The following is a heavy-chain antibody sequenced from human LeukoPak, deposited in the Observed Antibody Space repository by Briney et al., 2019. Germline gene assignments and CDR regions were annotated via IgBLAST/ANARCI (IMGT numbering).Heavy chain of an antibody. J-gene: IGHJ4*02. V-gene: IGHV5-51*01. D-gene: IGHD2-2*01. Sequence: GESLKISCKASGYSFSIYWVAWVRQMPGKGLEWIGIIYPGDSDTRYSPSFQGQVTISADKSISTAYLQWSSLKASDTAMYYCARHTNRGSSDYWGQGTLVTVSS. CDR3: ARHTNRGSSDY. CDR2: IYPGDSDT. CDR1: GYSFSIYW.